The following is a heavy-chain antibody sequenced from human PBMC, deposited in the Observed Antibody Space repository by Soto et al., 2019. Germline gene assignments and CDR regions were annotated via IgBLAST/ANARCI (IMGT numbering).Heavy chain of an antibody. Sequence: QVQLVQSGGEVKKPGASVKVSCKASGYTFSSYGISWVRQAPGQGLEWMGGISVYNGNTNYAEKFQGRVTMTTDTSTSTAYMELGSLTSDDTAVYYCARRFGYSSSYNSYYLDVWGKGTTVTVSS. J-gene: IGHJ6*03. V-gene: IGHV1-18*01. CDR1: GYTFSSYG. D-gene: IGHD6-13*01. CDR2: ISVYNGNT. CDR3: ARRFGYSSSYNSYYLDV.